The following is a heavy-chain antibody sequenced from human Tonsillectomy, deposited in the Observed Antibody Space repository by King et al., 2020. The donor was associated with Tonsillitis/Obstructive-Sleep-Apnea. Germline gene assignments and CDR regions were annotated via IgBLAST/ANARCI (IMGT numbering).Heavy chain of an antibody. V-gene: IGHV1-69*01. Sequence: VQLVESGAEVKKPGSSVKLSCKASGGTFSSYDISWVRQAPGQGLEWMGGIIPIFGTANYAQKFQGRVTITADESTSTAYMELSSLRSEDTAVYYCARSVPTIYYYYYHSMDVWGKGTTVTVSS. D-gene: IGHD5-12*01. J-gene: IGHJ6*03. CDR1: GGTFSSYD. CDR3: ARSVPTIYYYYYHSMDV. CDR2: IIPIFGTA.